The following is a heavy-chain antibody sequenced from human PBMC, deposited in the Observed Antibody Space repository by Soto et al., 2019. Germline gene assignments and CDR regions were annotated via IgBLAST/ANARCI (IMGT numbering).Heavy chain of an antibody. V-gene: IGHV4-31*03. CDR2: TYYSGST. J-gene: IGHJ3*02. CDR1: GVSMSSGGYY. D-gene: IGHD3-10*01. CDR3: AREEAGAFDI. Sequence: QVQLQESGPGLVKPSQTLSLTCTVSGVSMSSGGYYWTWIRQHPGKGLEWIGYTYYSGSTYYNPSPQSRLTISVDTSKNQFSLRLSSVTAADTAVYYCAREEAGAFDIWGQGTMVTVSS.